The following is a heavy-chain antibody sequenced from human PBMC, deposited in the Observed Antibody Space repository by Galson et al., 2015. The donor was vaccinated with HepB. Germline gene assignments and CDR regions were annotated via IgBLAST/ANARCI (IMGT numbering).Heavy chain of an antibody. CDR1: GYTFTGYY. CDR3: TLAGYSYDAFDI. J-gene: IGHJ3*02. V-gene: IGHV1-46*01. Sequence: SVKVSCKASGYTFTGYYMHWVRQAPGRGLEWMGIINPSGGSTSYAQKFQGRVTMTRDTSTSTVYMELSSLRSEDTAVYYCTLAGYSYDAFDIWGQGTMVTVSS. CDR2: INPSGGST. D-gene: IGHD5-18*01.